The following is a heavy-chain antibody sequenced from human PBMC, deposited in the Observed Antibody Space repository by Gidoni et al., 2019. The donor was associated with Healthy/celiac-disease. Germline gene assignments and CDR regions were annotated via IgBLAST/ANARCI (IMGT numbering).Heavy chain of an antibody. J-gene: IGHJ4*02. CDR3: ARDAEMATITSPPYYFDY. CDR1: GYRFTSKY. D-gene: IGHD5-12*01. V-gene: IGHV1-46*01. Sequence: QVQLVQSGAAVKKPGASVTVSCKASGYRFTSKYMHWVRQAPGQGLEWMGIINPRGGRTSYAKKFQGRVTMTRDTSTSTVYIQLSSLRSEDTAVYYCARDAEMATITSPPYYFDYWGQGTLVTVSS. CDR2: INPRGGRT.